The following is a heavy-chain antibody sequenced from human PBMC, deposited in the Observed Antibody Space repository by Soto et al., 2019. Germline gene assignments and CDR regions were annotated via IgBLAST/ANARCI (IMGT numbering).Heavy chain of an antibody. CDR3: ARDDYGDDYYYYGMDV. D-gene: IGHD4-17*01. Sequence: ASVKVSCKASGYTFTSYGISWLRQAPGQGLEWMGWISAYNGNTNYAQKLQGRVTMTTDTSTSTAYMELRSLRSDDTAVYYCARDDYGDDYYYYGMDVWGQGTTVTVSS. V-gene: IGHV1-18*01. CDR2: ISAYNGNT. CDR1: GYTFTSYG. J-gene: IGHJ6*02.